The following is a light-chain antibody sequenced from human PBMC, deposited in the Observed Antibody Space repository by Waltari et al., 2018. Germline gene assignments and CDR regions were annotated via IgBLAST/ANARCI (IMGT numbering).Light chain of an antibody. V-gene: IGKV1-5*01. CDR1: QSIRSW. J-gene: IGKJ1*01. Sequence: DIQMTQSPSTLSASVGDRVTITCRASQSIRSWLAWYQQKPGKAPKVLIYDASTLEGGVSSRFSGSGSGKEFTLTINGLQPDDFATYYCQHYNNYSFGQGTRVEIK. CDR3: QHYNNYS. CDR2: DAS.